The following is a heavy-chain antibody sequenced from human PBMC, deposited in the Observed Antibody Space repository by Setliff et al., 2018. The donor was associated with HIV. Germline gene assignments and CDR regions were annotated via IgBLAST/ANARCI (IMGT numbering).Heavy chain of an antibody. CDR2: IIPILGIA. CDR3: ARAGYDILTGYFNWFDP. J-gene: IGHJ5*02. D-gene: IGHD3-9*01. V-gene: IGHV1-69*10. Sequence: SVKVSCKASGGTFSSYAISWVRQAPGQGLEWMGGIIPILGIANYAQKFKGRVTITADKSTSTAYMELSSLRSEDTAVYYCARAGYDILTGYFNWFDPWGQGTLVTVSS. CDR1: GGTFSSYA.